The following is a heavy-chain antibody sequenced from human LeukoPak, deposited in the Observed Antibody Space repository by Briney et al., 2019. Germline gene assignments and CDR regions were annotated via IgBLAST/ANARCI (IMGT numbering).Heavy chain of an antibody. J-gene: IGHJ3*02. CDR1: GYTFTGYY. CDR2: INPNSGGT. CDR3: ARAHDYGDYGAFDI. D-gene: IGHD4-17*01. Sequence: VASVKVSCKASGYTFTGYYMHWVRQAPGQGLEWMGWINPNSGGTNYAHKFQGRVTMTRDTSISTAYMELSRLRSDDTAVYYCARAHDYGDYGAFDIWGQGTMVTVSS. V-gene: IGHV1-2*02.